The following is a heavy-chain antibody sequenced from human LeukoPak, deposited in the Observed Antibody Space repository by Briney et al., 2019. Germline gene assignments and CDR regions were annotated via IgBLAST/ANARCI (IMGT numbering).Heavy chain of an antibody. D-gene: IGHD2-21*01. V-gene: IGHV3-48*01. Sequence: GGSLRLSCAVSGFTFSWYSMNWVRQAPGKGLEWVSYITRSSSTIYYADSVKGRFTISRDNAKNSLYLQMNSLRVDDTAVYYCARGDYAFDIWGQGTMVTVSS. CDR2: ITRSSSTI. J-gene: IGHJ3*02. CDR1: GFTFSWYS. CDR3: ARGDYAFDI.